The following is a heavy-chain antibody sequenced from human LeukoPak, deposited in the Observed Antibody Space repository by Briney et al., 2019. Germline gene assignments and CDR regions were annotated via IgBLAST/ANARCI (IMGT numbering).Heavy chain of an antibody. CDR3: ARDCSGGSCYGGADY. CDR2: INPNSGGT. Sequence: ASVKVSCKASGYTLTGYYMHWVRQAPGQGLEWMGWINPNSGGTNYAQKFQGRVTMTRDTSISTAYMELSRLRSDDTAVYYCARDCSGGSCYGGADYWGQGTLDTVSS. CDR1: GYTLTGYY. J-gene: IGHJ4*02. D-gene: IGHD2-15*01. V-gene: IGHV1-2*02.